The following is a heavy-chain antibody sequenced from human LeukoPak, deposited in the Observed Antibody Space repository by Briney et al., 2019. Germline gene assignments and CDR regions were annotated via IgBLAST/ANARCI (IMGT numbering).Heavy chain of an antibody. D-gene: IGHD3-22*01. CDR1: GFTFDDYA. CDR3: ARLADYDSSGFPLRYYYYYMDV. CDR2: ISWNSGTI. J-gene: IGHJ6*03. V-gene: IGHV3-9*01. Sequence: GGSLRLSCAASGFTFDDYAMHWVRQAPGKGLEWVSVISWNSGTIAYADSVKGRFTISRDNAKNSLYLQMNSLRAEDTAVYYCARLADYDSSGFPLRYYYYYMDVWGKGTTVAVSS.